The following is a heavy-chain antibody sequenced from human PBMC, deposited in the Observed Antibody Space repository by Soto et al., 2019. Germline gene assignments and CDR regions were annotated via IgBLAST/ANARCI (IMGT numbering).Heavy chain of an antibody. CDR2: INHSGST. CDR3: ARDKITGLFDY. V-gene: IGHV4-34*01. CDR1: GGSFSGYY. D-gene: IGHD2-8*02. J-gene: IGHJ4*02. Sequence: QVQLQQWGAGLLKPSETLSLTCAVYGGSFSGYYWTWIRQPPGTGLEWIGEINHSGSTNYKPSLKSRVTISVGTAKNQFSLKLTTGTAADTAVYYCARDKITGLFDYWGQGTLVTVLS.